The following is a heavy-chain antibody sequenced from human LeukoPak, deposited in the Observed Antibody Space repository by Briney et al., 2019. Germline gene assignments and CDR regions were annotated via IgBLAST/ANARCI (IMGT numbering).Heavy chain of an antibody. CDR2: MNPNSGNT. Sequence: GASVKVACKASGYTFTSYDINWVRQATGQGLEWMGWMNPNSGNTGYAQKFQGRVTITRNTSISTAYMELSSLRSEDTAVYYCARGAGYYDFWSGYYEWAYWGQGTLVTVSS. D-gene: IGHD3-3*01. CDR3: ARGAGYYDFWSGYYEWAY. CDR1: GYTFTSYD. V-gene: IGHV1-8*01. J-gene: IGHJ4*02.